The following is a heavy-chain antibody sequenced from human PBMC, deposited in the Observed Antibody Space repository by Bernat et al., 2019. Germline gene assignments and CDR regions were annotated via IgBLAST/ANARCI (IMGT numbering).Heavy chain of an antibody. V-gene: IGHV3-30-3*01. Sequence: QVQLVESGGGVVQPGRSLRLSCAASGFTFSSYAMHWVRQAPGKGLEWVAVISYDGSNKYYADSVKGRFTISRDNSKNTLYLQMNSLRAEDTAVYYCASTGGGYCSGGSCYGWDWFDPWGQGTLVTVSS. CDR1: GFTFSSYA. D-gene: IGHD2-15*01. CDR3: ASTGGGYCSGGSCYGWDWFDP. J-gene: IGHJ5*02. CDR2: ISYDGSNK.